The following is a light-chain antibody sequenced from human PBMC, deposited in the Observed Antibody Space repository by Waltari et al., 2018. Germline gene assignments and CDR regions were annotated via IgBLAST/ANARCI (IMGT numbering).Light chain of an antibody. J-gene: IGKJ1*01. CDR1: QSIGSN. V-gene: IGKV3-15*01. CDR2: GAS. CDR3: QQYNNWPET. Sequence: DIVMTQSPATLSVSPVERATLSCRASQSIGSNLAWYQPKPRQAPSFLIYGASTRANGIPARFSGSGSGTEFTLTISSLQSADFAVYYCQQYNNWPETFGQGTKVEIK.